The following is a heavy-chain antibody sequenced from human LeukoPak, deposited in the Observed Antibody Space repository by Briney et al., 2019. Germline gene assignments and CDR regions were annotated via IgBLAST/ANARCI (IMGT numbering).Heavy chain of an antibody. V-gene: IGHV3-23*01. CDR3: AKFYDILAGYFDH. CDR2: ISGGGGGT. Sequence: GGSLRLSCAASGFTFTTYAMGWVRQSPGKGLEWVSSISGGGGGTYYAEFVKGRFTISRDNSKNTLYLQMNSLRAEDTAVYYCAKFYDILAGYFDHWGQGTLVTVSS. J-gene: IGHJ4*02. D-gene: IGHD3-9*01. CDR1: GFTFTTYA.